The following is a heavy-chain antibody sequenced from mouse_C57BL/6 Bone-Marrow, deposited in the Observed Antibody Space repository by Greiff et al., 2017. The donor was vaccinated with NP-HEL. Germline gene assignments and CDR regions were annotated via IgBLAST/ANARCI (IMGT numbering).Heavy chain of an antibody. V-gene: IGHV1-85*01. CDR1: GYTFTSYD. J-gene: IGHJ3*01. Sequence: QVQLKESGPELVKPGASVKLSCKASGYTFTSYDINWVKQRPGQGLEWIGWIYPRDGSTKYNEKFKGKGTLTVDTSSSTAYMELQRLTSEDYAVYFCAREGERGFAYWGQGTLVTVSA. CDR3: AREGERGFAY. CDR2: IYPRDGST.